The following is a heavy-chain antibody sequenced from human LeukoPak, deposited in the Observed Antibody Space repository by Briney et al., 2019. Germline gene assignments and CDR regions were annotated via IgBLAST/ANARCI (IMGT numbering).Heavy chain of an antibody. CDR2: IYASGST. Sequence: PSQTLSLTCTVSGGSISSGSYYWSWIRQPAGKGLEWIGRIYASGSTNYNPSLKSRVTISVDTSKNQFSLRLSSVTAADTAAYYCARGDCSSTICYSPMDVWGKGTTVTVSS. CDR1: GGSISSGSYY. J-gene: IGHJ6*03. CDR3: ARGDCSSTICYSPMDV. V-gene: IGHV4-61*02. D-gene: IGHD2-2*01.